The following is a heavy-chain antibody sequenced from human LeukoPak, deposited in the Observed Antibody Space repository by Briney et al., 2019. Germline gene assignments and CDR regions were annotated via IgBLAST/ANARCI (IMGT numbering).Heavy chain of an antibody. CDR3: ARDARGYFDY. Sequence: ASVKVSCKVSGYTLTEISMHWVRQAPGQGLEWMGRINPNSGGTNYAQKFQGRVTMTRDTSISTAYMELSRLRSDDTAVYYCARDARGYFDYWGQGTLVTVSS. V-gene: IGHV1-2*06. D-gene: IGHD3-10*01. CDR2: INPNSGGT. CDR1: GYTLTEIS. J-gene: IGHJ4*02.